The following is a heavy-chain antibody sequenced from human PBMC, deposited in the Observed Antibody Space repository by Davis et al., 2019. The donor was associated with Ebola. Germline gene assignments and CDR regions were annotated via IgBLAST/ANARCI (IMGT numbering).Heavy chain of an antibody. CDR1: GGSISSYY. V-gene: IGHV4-59*08. J-gene: IGHJ3*02. CDR2: INHSGST. CDR3: ARLDVVAAIQEMYAFDI. Sequence: SETLSLTCTVSGGSISSYYWSWIRQPPGKGLEWIGEINHSGSTNYNPSLKSRVTISVDTSKNQFSLKLSSVTAADTAVYYCARLDVVAAIQEMYAFDIWGQGTMVTVSS. D-gene: IGHD2-15*01.